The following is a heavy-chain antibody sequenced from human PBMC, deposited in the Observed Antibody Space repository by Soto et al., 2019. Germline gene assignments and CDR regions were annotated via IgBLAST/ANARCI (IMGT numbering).Heavy chain of an antibody. D-gene: IGHD6-19*01. Sequence: EVQLVESGGVVVQPGGSLRLSCAASGFTFDDYTMHWVRQAPGKGLEWVSLISWDGGSTYYADSVKGRFTISSDNSKNSLYLQMNSLRTEDTALYYCASDRASGWYSDGMDVWGQGTTVTVSS. CDR2: ISWDGGST. CDR1: GFTFDDYT. CDR3: ASDRASGWYSDGMDV. J-gene: IGHJ6*02. V-gene: IGHV3-43*01.